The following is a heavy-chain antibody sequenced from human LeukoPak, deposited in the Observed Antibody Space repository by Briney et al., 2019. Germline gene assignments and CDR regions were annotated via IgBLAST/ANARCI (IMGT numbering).Heavy chain of an antibody. Sequence: SETLSLTCAVYGGSFSGYYWSWLRQPPGKGLEWIGEINHSGSTNYNPSLKSRVTISVDTSKNQFSLKLSSVTAADTAVYYCARGIGYSSGWYGNWFDPWGQGTLVTVSS. CDR2: INHSGST. CDR3: ARGIGYSSGWYGNWFDP. J-gene: IGHJ5*02. V-gene: IGHV4-34*01. D-gene: IGHD6-19*01. CDR1: GGSFSGYY.